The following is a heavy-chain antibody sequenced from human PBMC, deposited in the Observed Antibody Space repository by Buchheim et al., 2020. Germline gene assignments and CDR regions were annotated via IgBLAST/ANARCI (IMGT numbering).Heavy chain of an antibody. Sequence: QVQLVESGGGVVQPGRSLRLSCAASGFTFSSYAMHWVRQAPGKGLEWVAVISYDGSNKYYADSVKGRFTISSDNSQNTLYRQMNSLRAEDTAVYYCARLVVGTTVRIDYWGQGTL. D-gene: IGHD4-17*01. J-gene: IGHJ4*02. V-gene: IGHV3-30-3*01. CDR3: ARLVVGTTVRIDY. CDR1: GFTFSSYA. CDR2: ISYDGSNK.